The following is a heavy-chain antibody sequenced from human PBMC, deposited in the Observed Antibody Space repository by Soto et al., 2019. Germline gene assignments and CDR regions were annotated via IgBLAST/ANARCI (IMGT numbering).Heavy chain of an antibody. Sequence: SETLSLTCAVYGGSFSGYYWSWIRQPPGKGLECIGEINHSGSTNYNPSLKSRVTISVDTSKNQFSLKLSSVTAADTAVYYCARGRGFLELLLSKYYYYGMDVWAQGTKVTVS. CDR3: ARGRGFLELLLSKYYYYGMDV. V-gene: IGHV4-34*01. J-gene: IGHJ6*02. CDR2: INHSGST. CDR1: GGSFSGYY. D-gene: IGHD3-3*01.